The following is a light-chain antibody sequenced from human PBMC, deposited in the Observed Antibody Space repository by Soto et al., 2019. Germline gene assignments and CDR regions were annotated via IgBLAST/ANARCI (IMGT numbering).Light chain of an antibody. CDR1: QSISSW. J-gene: IGKJ5*01. CDR2: DAS. V-gene: IGKV1-5*01. Sequence: DIQMTQSPSTLSASVGDRVTITCRASQSISSWLAWYQQKPGKAPKLLIYDASSLESGVPSRFSGSGSGTEFTLTISSLQPDDFATYYCQQGYTNPITFGQGTRLEIK. CDR3: QQGYTNPIT.